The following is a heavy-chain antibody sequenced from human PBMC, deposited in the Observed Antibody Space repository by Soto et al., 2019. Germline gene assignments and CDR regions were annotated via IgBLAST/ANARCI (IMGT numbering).Heavy chain of an antibody. J-gene: IGHJ4*02. CDR1: GXSISSGGYS. D-gene: IGHD2-8*01. CDR2: IYHSGST. CDR3: ARGPPNTY. V-gene: IGHV4-30-2*01. Sequence: SETLSLTCAVSGXSISSGGYSWSWIRQPPGKGLEWIGYIYHSGSTYYNPSLKSRVTISVDRSKNQFSLKLSSVTAADTAVYYCARGPPNTYWGQGTLVTVSS.